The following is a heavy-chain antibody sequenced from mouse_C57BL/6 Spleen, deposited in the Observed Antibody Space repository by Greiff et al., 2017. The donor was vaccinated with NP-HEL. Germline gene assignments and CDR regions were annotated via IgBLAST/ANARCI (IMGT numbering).Heavy chain of an antibody. J-gene: IGHJ2*01. CDR1: GYTFTSYW. V-gene: IGHV1-55*01. CDR2: IYPGSGST. D-gene: IGHD1-1*01. CDR3: ARGAYGSSSYYFDY. Sequence: VQLQQPGAELVKPGASVKMSCKASGYTFTSYWITWVKQRPGQGLEWIGDIYPGSGSTSYNEKFKSKATLTVDTSSSTAYMQLSSLTSEDSAVYYCARGAYGSSSYYFDYWGQGTTLTVSS.